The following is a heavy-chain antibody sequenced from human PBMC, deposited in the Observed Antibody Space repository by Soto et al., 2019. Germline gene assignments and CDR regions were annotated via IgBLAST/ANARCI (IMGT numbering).Heavy chain of an antibody. CDR2: IGGGGADT. Sequence: LRLSCAASRFTFSDYAMSWVRQAPGKGLEWVSAIGGGGADTYYADSVKGRFTISRDNSKNTLYLQMNSLRAEDTAVYYCARGRSSGYYKIYYFDYWGQGTLVTVSS. J-gene: IGHJ4*02. CDR3: ARGRSSGYYKIYYFDY. D-gene: IGHD3-22*01. V-gene: IGHV3-23*01. CDR1: RFTFSDYA.